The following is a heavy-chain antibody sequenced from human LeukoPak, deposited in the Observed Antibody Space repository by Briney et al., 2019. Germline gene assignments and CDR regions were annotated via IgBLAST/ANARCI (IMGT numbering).Heavy chain of an antibody. V-gene: IGHV3-23*01. Sequence: PGGSLRLSCAASGFTFSSYAMSWVRQAPGKGLEWVSLISGSGGSTYYADSVKGRFTISRDNSKNTLYLQMNSLRAEDTAVYYCAKDRGTRYFPLDQIDYWGQGTLDTVSS. D-gene: IGHD3-9*01. J-gene: IGHJ4*02. CDR3: AKDRGTRYFPLDQIDY. CDR1: GFTFSSYA. CDR2: ISGSGGST.